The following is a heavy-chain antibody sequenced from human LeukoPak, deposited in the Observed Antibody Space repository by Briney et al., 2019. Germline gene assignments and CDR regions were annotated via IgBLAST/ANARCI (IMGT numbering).Heavy chain of an antibody. CDR2: IYTSGST. V-gene: IGHV4-61*02. D-gene: IGHD7-27*01. Sequence: PSETLSLTCTVSGGSISSGSYYWSWIRQPAGKGLEWIGRIYTSGSTNYNPSLKSRVTISVDTSKNQFSLKLSSVTAADTAVYYCASGRTGVDYWGQGTLVTVSS. CDR1: GGSISSGSYY. CDR3: ASGRTGVDY. J-gene: IGHJ4*02.